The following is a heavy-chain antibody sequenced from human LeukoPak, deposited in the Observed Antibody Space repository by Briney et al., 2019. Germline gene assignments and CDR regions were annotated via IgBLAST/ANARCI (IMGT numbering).Heavy chain of an antibody. CDR2: IKPDGSEK. V-gene: IGHV3-7*01. D-gene: IGHD4-17*01. J-gene: IGHJ4*02. CDR1: GLTFNSYW. CDR3: ARQPTTATFDY. Sequence: PGGSLRLSCAASGLTFNSYWMGWVRQAPGSGLKWVANIKPDGSEKYYVDSVKGRFTISRDNAKNSLYLHMNSLRAEDTAIYFCARQPTTATFDYWGQGTLATVSS.